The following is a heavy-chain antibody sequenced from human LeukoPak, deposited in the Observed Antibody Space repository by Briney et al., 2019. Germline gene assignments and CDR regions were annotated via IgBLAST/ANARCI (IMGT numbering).Heavy chain of an antibody. Sequence: ASVKVSCTASGYTLTSYYMHWVRQAPGQGLEWMGIINPSGASTNYAQRFQGRVNMTRDTSTNTVYMELGSLRSEDTAVYYCARVAAAGFAYDKFDPWGQGTLATVSS. CDR2: INPSGAST. D-gene: IGHD6-13*01. CDR3: ARVAAAGFAYDKFDP. V-gene: IGHV1-46*01. J-gene: IGHJ5*02. CDR1: GYTLTSYY.